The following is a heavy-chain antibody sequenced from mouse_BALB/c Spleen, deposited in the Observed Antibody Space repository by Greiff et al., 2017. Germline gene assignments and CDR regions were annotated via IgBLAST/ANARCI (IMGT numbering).Heavy chain of an antibody. J-gene: IGHJ1*01. D-gene: IGHD1-1*01. CDR3: ARDGGGSSSYWYFDV. Sequence: EVQGVESGGGLVQPGGSLKLSCAASGFTFSSYGMSWVRQTPDKRLELVATINSNGGSTYYPDSVKGRFTISRDNAKNTLYLQMSSLKSEDTAMYYCARDGGGSSSYWYFDVWGEGTTVTVSS. V-gene: IGHV5-6-3*01. CDR1: GFTFSSYG. CDR2: INSNGGST.